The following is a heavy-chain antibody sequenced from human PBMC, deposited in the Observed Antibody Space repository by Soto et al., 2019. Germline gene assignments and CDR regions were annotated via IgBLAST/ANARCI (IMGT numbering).Heavy chain of an antibody. J-gene: IGHJ4*02. CDR3: SRGLSNGSPYSGGWYYFDS. Sequence: QVQIHQWGAGVLKPSETLSLTCAVNGGSFSGYIWTWIRQPPGKGLQWIGQINHSGSAAYNPSLKTRVTISIMSNNSFSLEMRSATAADTAVYYCSRGLSNGSPYSGGWYYFDSWGQGATVTVSS. CDR2: INHSGSA. CDR1: GGSFSGYI. D-gene: IGHD3-10*01. V-gene: IGHV4-34*01.